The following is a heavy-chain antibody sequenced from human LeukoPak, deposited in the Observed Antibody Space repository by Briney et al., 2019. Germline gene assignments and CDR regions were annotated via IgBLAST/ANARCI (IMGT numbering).Heavy chain of an antibody. CDR2: ISAYNGNS. Sequence: GASVKVSCKASGYTFTTYGITWVRQAPGQGLEWMGWISAYNGNSHYEQKFQGRVTMTTDTSTSTAYMELRSLRSDDTAVYYCARVVPAAMGDYWGQGTLVTVSS. CDR1: GYTFTTYG. J-gene: IGHJ4*02. V-gene: IGHV1-18*01. D-gene: IGHD2-2*01. CDR3: ARVVPAAMGDY.